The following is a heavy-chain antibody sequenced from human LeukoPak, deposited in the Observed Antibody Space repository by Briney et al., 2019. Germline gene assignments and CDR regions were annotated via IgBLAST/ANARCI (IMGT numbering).Heavy chain of an antibody. CDR1: GFTFSSYA. CDR3: ATDRVNYYGSGTYYNAAFDI. V-gene: IGHV3-23*01. J-gene: IGHJ3*02. CDR2: ISGSGGNT. Sequence: GGSLRLSCAASGFTFSSYAMNWVRQAPGKGLEWVSGISGSGGNTYYADSVKGRFTISRDNSKNTLYLQMNSLRAEDTAVYYCATDRVNYYGSGTYYNAAFDIWGQGTMVTVSS. D-gene: IGHD3-10*01.